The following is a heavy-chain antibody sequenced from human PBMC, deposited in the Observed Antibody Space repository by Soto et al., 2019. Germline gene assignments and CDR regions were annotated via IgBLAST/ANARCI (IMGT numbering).Heavy chain of an antibody. CDR1: GGSISTSRSY. J-gene: IGHJ5*02. D-gene: IGHD2-21*01. V-gene: IGHV4-39*01. Sequence: QLQLLESGPGLVKASETLSLTCSVSGGSISTSRSYWAWIRQPPGKGLEWLANIFYSGSTFYTPSLASRFSVSVDTSKNEFTLKLRSVTAADTAVYYCARQPTTGDTDLWVDPWGQGTLVTVSS. CDR3: ARQPTTGDTDLWVDP. CDR2: IFYSGST.